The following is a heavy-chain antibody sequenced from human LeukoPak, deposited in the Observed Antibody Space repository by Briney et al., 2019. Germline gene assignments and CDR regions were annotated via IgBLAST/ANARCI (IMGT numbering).Heavy chain of an antibody. Sequence: SETLSLTCAVYGGSFSGYYWSWIRQPPGKGLEWIGEINHSGSTYYNPSLKSRVTISVDTSKNQFSLKLSSVTAADTAVYYCARDRYCSSTSCPNWFDPWGQGTLVTVSS. CDR3: ARDRYCSSTSCPNWFDP. V-gene: IGHV4-34*01. CDR1: GGSFSGYY. CDR2: INHSGST. J-gene: IGHJ5*02. D-gene: IGHD2-2*01.